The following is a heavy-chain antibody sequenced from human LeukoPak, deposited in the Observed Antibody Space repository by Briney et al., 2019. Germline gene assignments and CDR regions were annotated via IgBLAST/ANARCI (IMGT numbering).Heavy chain of an antibody. V-gene: IGHV1-2*02. CDR2: INPNSGGT. Sequence: ASVKVSCKASGYTFTGYYMHWVRQAPGQGLEWMGWINPNSGGTNYAQKFQGRVTMTRDTSISTAYMELRRLRSDDTAVYYCARAEGIVVVPAATPRAFDIWGQGTMVTVSS. D-gene: IGHD2-2*01. CDR1: GYTFTGYY. CDR3: ARAEGIVVVPAATPRAFDI. J-gene: IGHJ3*02.